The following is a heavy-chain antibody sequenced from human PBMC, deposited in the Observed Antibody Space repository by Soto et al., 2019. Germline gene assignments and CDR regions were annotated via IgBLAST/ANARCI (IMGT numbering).Heavy chain of an antibody. CDR1: GGSISSGGYS. Sequence: PSETLSLTCAVSGGSISSGGYSWSWIRQPPGKGLEWIGYIYHSGSTYYNPSLKSRVTISVDRSKNQFSLKLSSVTAADTAVYYCASRGPGSWNSPYYYYGMDVWGQGTTVTVSS. V-gene: IGHV4-30-2*01. J-gene: IGHJ6*02. CDR2: IYHSGST. CDR3: ASRGPGSWNSPYYYYGMDV. D-gene: IGHD1-7*01.